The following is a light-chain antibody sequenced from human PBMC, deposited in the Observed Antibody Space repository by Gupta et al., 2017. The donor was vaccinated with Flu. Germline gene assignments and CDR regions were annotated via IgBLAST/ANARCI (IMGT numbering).Light chain of an antibody. CDR1: NCDDNR. J-gene: IGLJ1*01. Sequence: ITCSEDNCDDNRASWYPQKPRQSPVLVIYEENKRPSGIPDRFSGSTSGNTATLTIGGTQALDDADYYWQAWDSSPVFGAGTKVTVL. CDR2: EEN. V-gene: IGLV3-1*01. CDR3: QAWDSSPV.